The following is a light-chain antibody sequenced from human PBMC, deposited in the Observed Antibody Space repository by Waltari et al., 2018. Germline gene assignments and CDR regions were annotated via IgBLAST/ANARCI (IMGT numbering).Light chain of an antibody. CDR3: CSYAGSSTFYV. CDR2: EGS. CDR1: SSDVGSYNF. V-gene: IGLV2-23*01. Sequence: HSALTQPASVSGSPGQSITLSCTGTSSDVGSYNFVSWYQQYPGKAPKLMIYEGSKRPSGVSNRFSGSKSGNTASLTISGLQAEDEADYYCCSYAGSSTFYVFGTGTKVTVL. J-gene: IGLJ1*01.